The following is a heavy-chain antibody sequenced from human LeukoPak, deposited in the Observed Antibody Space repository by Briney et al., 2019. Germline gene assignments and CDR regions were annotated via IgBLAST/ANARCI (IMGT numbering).Heavy chain of an antibody. D-gene: IGHD6-6*01. CDR3: ARFGQLVRIVHY. Sequence: SETLSLTCTVSGGSISSSSYYWGWIRQPPGKGLEWIGGIYYSGSTYYNPSLKSRVTISVDTSKNQFSLKLSSVTAADTAVYYCARFGQLVRIVHYWGQGTLVTVSS. V-gene: IGHV4-39*01. CDR2: IYYSGST. CDR1: GGSISSSSYY. J-gene: IGHJ4*02.